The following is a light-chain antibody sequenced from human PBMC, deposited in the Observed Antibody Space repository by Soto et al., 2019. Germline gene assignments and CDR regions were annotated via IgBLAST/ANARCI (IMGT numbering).Light chain of an antibody. Sequence: QSALTQPASVSGSPGQSITNSCTGTSSDIGVYNYVSWYQQHPGKAPKLIINEVSNRPSGVSNRFSGSKSGNTASLTISGLQAEDEAEYFCSSYATSSTYVVFGGGTKLTVL. CDR1: SSDIGVYNY. CDR3: SSYATSSTYVV. V-gene: IGLV2-14*01. CDR2: EVS. J-gene: IGLJ2*01.